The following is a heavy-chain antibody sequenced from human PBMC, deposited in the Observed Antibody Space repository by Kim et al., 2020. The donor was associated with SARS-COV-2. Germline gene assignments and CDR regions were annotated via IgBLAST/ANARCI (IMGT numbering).Heavy chain of an antibody. V-gene: IGHV3-23*01. CDR3: VKGLYFVDY. J-gene: IGHJ4*02. D-gene: IGHD3-10*01. Sequence: GGSLRLSCAASGFAFSSIAMNWVRQAPGRGLEWVSTISYSGTNYADSVKGRFTISRDDSKNTLYLQMNSLRAEDTAIYYCVKGLYFVDYWCQGTLVTV. CDR1: GFAFSSIA. CDR2: ISYSGT.